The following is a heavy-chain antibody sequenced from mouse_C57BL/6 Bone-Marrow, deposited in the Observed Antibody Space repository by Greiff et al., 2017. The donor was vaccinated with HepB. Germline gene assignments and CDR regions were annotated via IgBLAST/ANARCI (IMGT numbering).Heavy chain of an antibody. J-gene: IGHJ1*03. CDR1: GYAFSSSW. CDR2: IYPGDGDT. Sequence: QVQLQQSGPELVKPGASVKISCKASGYAFSSSWMNWVKQRPGKGLEWIGRIYPGDGDTNYNGKFKGKATLTADKSSSTAYMQLSSLTSEDSAVYVCASSYDDYDAGRGGFDVWGTGTTDTASS. CDR3: ASSYDDYDAGRGGFDV. V-gene: IGHV1-82*01. D-gene: IGHD2-4*01.